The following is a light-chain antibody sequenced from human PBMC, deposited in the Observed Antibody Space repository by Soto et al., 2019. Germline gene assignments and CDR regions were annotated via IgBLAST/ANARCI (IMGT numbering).Light chain of an antibody. CDR2: GAS. CDR3: QQYNNWPRT. J-gene: IGKJ1*01. Sequence: IVMTRSPATPSVSPGERATLSFRASQSVSSNLAWYQQKPGQAPRLLIYGASTRATGIPARFSGSGSGTEFTLTISSLQSEDFAVYYCQQYNNWPRTFGQGTKVDIK. CDR1: QSVSSN. V-gene: IGKV3-15*01.